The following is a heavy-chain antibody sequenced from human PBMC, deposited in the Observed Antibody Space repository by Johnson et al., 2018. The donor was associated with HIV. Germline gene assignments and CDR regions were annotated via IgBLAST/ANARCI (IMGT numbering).Heavy chain of an antibody. V-gene: IGHV3-30*02. J-gene: IGHJ3*02. D-gene: IGHD2-21*02. CDR3: AKDQYCGGDCYPDAFDI. CDR1: GFTFSSYG. CDR2: IRYDGSNK. Sequence: QVQLVESGGALVQPGGSLRLSCAASGFTFSSYGMHWVRQAPGKGLEWVAFIRYDGSNKYYADSVKGRFTISRDNSKNTLYLQMNSLRAEDTAVYYCAKDQYCGGDCYPDAFDIWGQGTMVTVSS.